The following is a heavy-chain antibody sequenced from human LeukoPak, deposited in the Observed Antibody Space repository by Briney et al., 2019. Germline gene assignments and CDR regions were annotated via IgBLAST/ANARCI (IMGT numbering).Heavy chain of an antibody. CDR3: ARAEYDFWSGYPSHYYYYGMDV. D-gene: IGHD3-3*01. CDR1: GYTFTGYY. V-gene: IGHV1-2*02. CDR2: INPNSGGT. J-gene: IGHJ6*02. Sequence: ASVKVSCKASGYTFTGYYMHWVRQAPGQGLEWMGWINPNSGGTNYAQKFQGRVTMIRDTSISTAYMELSRLRSDDTAVYYCARAEYDFWSGYPSHYYYYGMDVWGQGTTVTVSS.